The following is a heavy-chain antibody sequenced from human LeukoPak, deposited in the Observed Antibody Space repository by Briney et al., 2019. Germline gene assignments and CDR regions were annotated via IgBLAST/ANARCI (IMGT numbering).Heavy chain of an antibody. CDR3: ARSDYYDSSGYYYVSRLDY. CDR1: GFTFDDHG. V-gene: IGHV3-20*04. J-gene: IGHJ4*02. Sequence: GGSLRLSCAASGFTFDDHGMSWVRQAPGKGLEWVSGINWNGGSTGYADSVKGRFTISRDNAKNSLYLQMNSLRAEDTALYYCARSDYYDSSGYYYVSRLDYWGQGTLVTVSS. CDR2: INWNGGST. D-gene: IGHD3-22*01.